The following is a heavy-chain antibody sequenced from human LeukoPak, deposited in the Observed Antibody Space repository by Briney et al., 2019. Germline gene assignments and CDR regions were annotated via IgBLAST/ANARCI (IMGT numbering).Heavy chain of an antibody. CDR2: ISSDSDYT. CDR1: GFTFSSYS. J-gene: IGHJ4*02. V-gene: IGHV3-21*01. CDR3: ATEKVTDSYSIP. Sequence: PGGSLRLSRAASGFTFSSYSMNWVRQAPGKGLEWVSSISSDSDYTYYADSVKGRFTISRDDAKNSLYLQMNSLRAEDTAVYYCATEKVTDSYSIPWGQETLVTVSS. D-gene: IGHD2-21*02.